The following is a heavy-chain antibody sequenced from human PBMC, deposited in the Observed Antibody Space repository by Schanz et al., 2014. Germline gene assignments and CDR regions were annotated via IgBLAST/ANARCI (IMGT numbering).Heavy chain of an antibody. Sequence: QVQLVQSGAEVKKPGASVKVSCKASGYTFTNFGISWVRQAPGQGLEWMGWISSYNPNTKSTQKFQGRVTMTTDTTTSTAYMELRSLSADDTAVYYCARGSGELLGFGYWGQGTLVSVSS. D-gene: IGHD1-26*01. CDR2: ISSYNPNT. CDR3: ARGSGELLGFGY. J-gene: IGHJ4*02. CDR1: GYTFTNFG. V-gene: IGHV1-18*04.